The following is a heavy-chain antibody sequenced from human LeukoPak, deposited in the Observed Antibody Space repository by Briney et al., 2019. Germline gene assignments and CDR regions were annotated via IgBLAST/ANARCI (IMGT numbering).Heavy chain of an antibody. CDR3: ARRAPGYCSSTSCYPGDY. CDR1: GYTFTGYY. J-gene: IGHJ4*02. D-gene: IGHD2-2*03. CDR2: INPNSGGT. Sequence: ASVKVSCKASGYTFTGYYMHWVRQAPGQGLEWMGWINPNSGGTNYAQKFQGRVTMTGDTSISTAYMELSRLRSDDTAVYYCARRAPGYCSSTSCYPGDYWGQGTLVTVSS. V-gene: IGHV1-2*02.